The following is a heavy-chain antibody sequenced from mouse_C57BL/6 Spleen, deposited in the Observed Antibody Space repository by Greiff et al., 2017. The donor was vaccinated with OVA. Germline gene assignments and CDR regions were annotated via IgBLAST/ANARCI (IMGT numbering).Heavy chain of an antibody. J-gene: IGHJ3*01. CDR2: INPNNGGT. Sequence: VQLKQSGPELVKPGASVKMSCKASGYTFTDYNMHWVKQSHGKSLEWIGYINPNNGGTSYNQKFKGKATLTVNKSSSTAYMELRSLTSEDSAVYYCARSDYYGSSYSWFAYWGQGTLVTVSA. CDR3: ARSDYYGSSYSWFAY. D-gene: IGHD1-1*01. CDR1: GYTFTDYN. V-gene: IGHV1-22*01.